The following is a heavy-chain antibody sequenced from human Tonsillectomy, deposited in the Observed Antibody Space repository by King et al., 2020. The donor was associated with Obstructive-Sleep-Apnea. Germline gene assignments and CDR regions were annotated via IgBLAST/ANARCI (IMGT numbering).Heavy chain of an antibody. J-gene: IGHJ3*02. D-gene: IGHD5-24*01. CDR1: GGSISSSSYY. CDR2: IYYSGTT. Sequence: QLQESGPRLVKPSETLSLTCTVSGGSISSSSYYWGWIRQPPGKGLEWIGSIYYSGTTYYNPSLKSRVTISVDTSKSQFSLKVSSVTAADTAVYYCARDRMATVDDAFDIWGQGTMVTVSS. V-gene: IGHV4-39*07. CDR3: ARDRMATVDDAFDI.